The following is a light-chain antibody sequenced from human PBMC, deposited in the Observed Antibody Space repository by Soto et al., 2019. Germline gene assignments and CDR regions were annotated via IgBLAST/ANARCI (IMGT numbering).Light chain of an antibody. V-gene: IGKV3-11*01. CDR3: QQGSNWPPGLT. CDR1: QSISSY. CDR2: DAS. J-gene: IGKJ4*01. Sequence: IVLTQSPATLSLSPGQRATLSCRASQSISSYLAWYQQKPGQAPRLLIYDASNRATGIPARFSGSGSGTDFTLTISSLEPGDFAVYYCQQGSNWPPGLTFGGGTKVDI.